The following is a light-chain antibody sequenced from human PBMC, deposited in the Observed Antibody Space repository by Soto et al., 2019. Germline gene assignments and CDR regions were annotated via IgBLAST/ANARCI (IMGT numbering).Light chain of an antibody. CDR1: QSVISSY. J-gene: IGKJ1*01. CDR3: QQYKDWRT. CDR2: GAS. Sequence: EIVLTQSPGTLSLSPGERATLSCRDSQSVISSYLAWYQQKPGQAPRLLIYGASSRATGLPARFSGSGSGTEFTLTISSLQSEDFAVYYCQQYKDWRTFGQGTKVDIK. V-gene: IGKV3-15*01.